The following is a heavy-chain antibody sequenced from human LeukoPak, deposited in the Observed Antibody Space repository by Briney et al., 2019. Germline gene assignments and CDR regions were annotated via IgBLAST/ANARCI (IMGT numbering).Heavy chain of an antibody. CDR3: AKSMTTVTNYWWFDP. CDR2: LSAGGDTT. Sequence: GGSLRLSCTASGFIFSNYDMSWVRQAPGKGLEWVSGLSAGGDTTYYADSVKGRFAISRDISKNTLYLQMNSLRAEDTAVYYCAKSMTTVTNYWWFDPWGQGTLVTVSS. J-gene: IGHJ5*02. V-gene: IGHV3-23*01. CDR1: GFIFSNYD. D-gene: IGHD4-17*01.